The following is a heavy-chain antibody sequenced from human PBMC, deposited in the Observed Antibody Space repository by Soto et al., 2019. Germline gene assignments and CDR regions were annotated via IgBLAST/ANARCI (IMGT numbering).Heavy chain of an antibody. Sequence: LVILSLTCTVSGGSISSGSYYRSWIRQPPGKGLEWIGYIYYSGSTNYNPSLKSRVTISVDTSKNQFSLKLSSVTAADTAVYYCAKEGYKFGPFYYWGQGALVTVSS. CDR2: IYYSGST. D-gene: IGHD5-18*01. CDR1: GGSISSGSYY. V-gene: IGHV4-61*01. J-gene: IGHJ4*02. CDR3: AKEGYKFGPFYY.